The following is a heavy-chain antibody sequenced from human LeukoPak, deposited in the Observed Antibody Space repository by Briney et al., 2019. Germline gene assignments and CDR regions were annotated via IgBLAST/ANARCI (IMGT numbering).Heavy chain of an antibody. CDR2: IYYSGST. Sequence: SETLSLTCTVSGGSISSSSYYWGWIRQPPGRGLEWIGCIYYSGSTYYNPSLKSRVTISVDTSKNQFSLKLGSVTAADTAVYYCARQRAYGDYHFDYWGQGTLVTVSS. J-gene: IGHJ4*02. CDR1: GGSISSSSYY. CDR3: ARQRAYGDYHFDY. D-gene: IGHD4-17*01. V-gene: IGHV4-39*01.